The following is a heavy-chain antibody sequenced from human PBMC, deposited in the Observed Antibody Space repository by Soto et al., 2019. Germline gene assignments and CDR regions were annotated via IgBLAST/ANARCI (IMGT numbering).Heavy chain of an antibody. CDR3: ARGAYYYDSSGYYSDY. CDR1: GYTFTGYG. CDR2: ISGYNANT. Sequence: QVQLVQSGAEVKKPGASVKVSCKASGYTFTGYGIGWVRQAPGQGLEWMGWISGYNANTNYPQKLQGRITMTTDTSTSTAYMELRSLRSGDRTIYYWARGAYYYDSSGYYSDYWGQGTLVTVSS. D-gene: IGHD3-22*01. V-gene: IGHV1-18*01. J-gene: IGHJ4*02.